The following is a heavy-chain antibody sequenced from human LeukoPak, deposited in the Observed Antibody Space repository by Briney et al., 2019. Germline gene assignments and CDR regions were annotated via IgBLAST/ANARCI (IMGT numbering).Heavy chain of an antibody. D-gene: IGHD6-19*01. V-gene: IGHV4-4*02. CDR1: GGSIITNNW. CDR2: IFHIGGT. Sequence: SGTLSLTCAVSGGSIITNNWWHWIRLSPGKGLEWIGEIFHIGGTNYNPSLKSRVTMSVGTSKNHFSLVVNSVTAADTAIYYCAREVAAGSHKGFDYWGQGILVTVSS. CDR3: AREVAAGSHKGFDY. J-gene: IGHJ4*02.